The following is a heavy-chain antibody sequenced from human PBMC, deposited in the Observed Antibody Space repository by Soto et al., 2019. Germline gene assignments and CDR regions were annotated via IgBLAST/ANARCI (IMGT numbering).Heavy chain of an antibody. J-gene: IGHJ3*02. V-gene: IGHV3-30*03. CDR3: AREDGYRGGDAFDI. CDR1: GFTFSASR. D-gene: IGHD5-12*01. Sequence: GGSLRLSCAASGFTFSASRLHWVRQAPGKGLEWVAVISHDGSKTNYADSLKGRFTFSRDKSKDTVYRQMNSLRAEDTAVYYCAREDGYRGGDAFDIWGQGTMVTVS. CDR2: ISHDGSKT.